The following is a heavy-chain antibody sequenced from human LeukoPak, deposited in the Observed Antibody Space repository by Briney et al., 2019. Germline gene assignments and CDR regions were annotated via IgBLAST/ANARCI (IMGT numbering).Heavy chain of an antibody. V-gene: IGHV4-4*07. CDR3: ARVGTYYDFSFWFDP. J-gene: IGHJ5*02. CDR1: GGSISSYY. D-gene: IGHD3-3*01. CDR2: IYTSGST. Sequence: SETLSLTCTVSGGSISSYYWSWIRQPAGKGLEWIGRIYTSGSTNYNPSLKSRVTMSVDTSKNQFSLKLSSVTAADTAVYYCARVGTYYDFSFWFDPWGQGTLVTVSS.